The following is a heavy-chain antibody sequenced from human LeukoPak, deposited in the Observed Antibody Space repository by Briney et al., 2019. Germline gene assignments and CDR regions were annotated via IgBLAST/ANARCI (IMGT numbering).Heavy chain of an antibody. CDR3: AGGYYCYTRNYALDV. D-gene: IGHD2-2*02. Sequence: GGSLRLSCAASRSTFSSYSMNWVRQAPGKGLEWVSYISSSSSTIYYADSVKGRFTISRDNAKNSLYLEMNSRRDDDTAVYYDAGGYYCYTRNYALDVWGHGTMVTVSS. J-gene: IGHJ3*01. CDR2: ISSSSSTI. V-gene: IGHV3-48*02. CDR1: RSTFSSYS.